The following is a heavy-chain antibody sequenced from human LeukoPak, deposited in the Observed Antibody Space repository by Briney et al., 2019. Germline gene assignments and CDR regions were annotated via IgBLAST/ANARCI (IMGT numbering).Heavy chain of an antibody. CDR1: GYTFTGHY. Sequence: ASVTVSCKASGYTFTGHYMHWVRQAPGQGLEWMGWINPNSGGTNNAQKFQGRVTMTRDTSISTAYMELSRLTSDDTAVYYCARGNGMDVWGQGTTVTVSS. J-gene: IGHJ6*02. CDR3: ARGNGMDV. CDR2: INPNSGGT. V-gene: IGHV1-2*02.